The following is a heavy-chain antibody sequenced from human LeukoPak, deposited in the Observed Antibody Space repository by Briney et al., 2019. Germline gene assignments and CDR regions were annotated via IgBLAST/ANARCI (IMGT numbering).Heavy chain of an antibody. CDR1: GYSFTSYT. CDR3: ARDLGSETYWGAY. Sequence: ASVKVSCKASGYSFTSYTLTWVRQAPGQGLEWMGWISPNNGNTKYAQRFHDRVTMTTDRSTATAYMELRSLTSDDTAVYYCARDLGSETYWGAYWGQGTLVIVSS. CDR2: ISPNNGNT. J-gene: IGHJ4*02. V-gene: IGHV1-18*01. D-gene: IGHD1-26*01.